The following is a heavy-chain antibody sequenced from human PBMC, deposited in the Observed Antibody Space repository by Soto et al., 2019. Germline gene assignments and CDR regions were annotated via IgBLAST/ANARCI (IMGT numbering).Heavy chain of an antibody. CDR1: GGSISSYY. CDR3: ARSNYYYYMDV. Sequence: SETLSLTCTVSGGSISSYYWSWIRQPPGKGLEWIGYIYYSGSTNYNPSLKSRVTISVDTSKNQFSLKLSSVTAADTAVYYCARSNYYYYMDVWGKGTTVTVSS. J-gene: IGHJ6*03. CDR2: IYYSGST. V-gene: IGHV4-59*08.